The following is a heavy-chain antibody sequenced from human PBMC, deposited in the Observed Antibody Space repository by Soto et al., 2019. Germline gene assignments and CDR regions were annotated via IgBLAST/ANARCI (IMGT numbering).Heavy chain of an antibody. Sequence: EVQLVQSGAEVKKPGESLRISCKGSGYSFTSYWISWVRQMPGKGLEWMGRIDPSDSYTNYSPSFQGHVTISADESISTAYLQWSSLKASDTAMYYCARWGYCSGGSCYGFDPWGQGTLVTVSS. V-gene: IGHV5-10-1*01. D-gene: IGHD2-15*01. CDR3: ARWGYCSGGSCYGFDP. J-gene: IGHJ5*02. CDR2: IDPSDSYT. CDR1: GYSFTSYW.